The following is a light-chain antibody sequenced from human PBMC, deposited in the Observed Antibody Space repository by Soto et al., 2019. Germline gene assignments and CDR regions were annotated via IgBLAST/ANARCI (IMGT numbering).Light chain of an antibody. J-gene: IGKJ1*01. CDR1: QTINNH. CDR3: QQYNSYWT. CDR2: DAS. V-gene: IGKV1-5*01. Sequence: DIQMTQSPSTLSASVGDRVTVTCRASQTINNHLAWYQHKPGNAPRVLIYDASKLIRGVPSRFSGGGSGTEFTLTISSLQPGDFASYFCQQYNSYWTFGQGTKVDIK.